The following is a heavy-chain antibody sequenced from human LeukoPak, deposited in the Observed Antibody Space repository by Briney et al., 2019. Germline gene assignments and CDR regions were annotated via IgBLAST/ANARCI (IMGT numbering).Heavy chain of an antibody. D-gene: IGHD3-16*01. V-gene: IGHV3-13*01. CDR2: IGTAGDT. J-gene: IGHJ6*02. CDR1: GFTLSSYD. CDR3: ARALYAAPYYYYYYGMDV. Sequence: GGSLRLSYAAPGFTLSSYDMHWVRQATGKGLEWVSAIGTAGDTYYPGSVKGRFTISRENAKNSSYLQMNSLRAGDTAVYYCARALYAAPYYYYYYGMDVWSQATTVTVSS.